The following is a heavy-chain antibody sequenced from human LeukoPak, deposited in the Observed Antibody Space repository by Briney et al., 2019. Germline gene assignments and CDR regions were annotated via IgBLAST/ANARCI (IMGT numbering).Heavy chain of an antibody. D-gene: IGHD1-26*01. Sequence: SETLSLTCAVYGGSFSGYYWSWIRQPPGKGLEWIGEINHSGSTNYNPSLKSRVTISVDTSKNQFSLKLSSVTAADTAVYYCARREGGSYYDFVYWGQGTLVTVSS. CDR3: ARREGGSYYDFVY. CDR2: INHSGST. J-gene: IGHJ4*02. CDR1: GGSFSGYY. V-gene: IGHV4-34*01.